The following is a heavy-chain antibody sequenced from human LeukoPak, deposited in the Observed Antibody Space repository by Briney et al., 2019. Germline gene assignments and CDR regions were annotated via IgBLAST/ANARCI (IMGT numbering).Heavy chain of an antibody. Sequence: PGGSLRLSCAASGFTFSSYGMHWVRQAPGKGLEWVAVIWYDGSNKYYADSVKGRFTISRDNSKNTLYLQMNSLRAEDTAVYYCARVPRGGYYDSSPPDYWGQGTLVTVSS. V-gene: IGHV3-33*01. CDR1: GFTFSSYG. CDR2: IWYDGSNK. D-gene: IGHD3-22*01. CDR3: ARVPRGGYYDSSPPDY. J-gene: IGHJ4*02.